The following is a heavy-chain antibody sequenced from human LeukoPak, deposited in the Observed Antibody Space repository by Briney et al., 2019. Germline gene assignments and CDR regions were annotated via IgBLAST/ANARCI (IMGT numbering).Heavy chain of an antibody. CDR1: GGSISSGGYS. J-gene: IGHJ4*02. CDR2: IYHSGST. D-gene: IGHD3-16*01. V-gene: IGHV4-30-2*05. CDR3: ARVLRGEPKTFDY. Sequence: SETLSLTCTVSGGSISSGGYSWSWIRQPPGKGLEWIGYIYHSGSTYYNPSLKSRVTISVHTSKNQFSLKLSSVTAADTAVYYCARVLRGEPKTFDYWGQGTLVTVSS.